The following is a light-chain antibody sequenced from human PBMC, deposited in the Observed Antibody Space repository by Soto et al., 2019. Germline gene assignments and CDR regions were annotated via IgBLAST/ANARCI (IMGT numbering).Light chain of an antibody. CDR3: QQYKSYPLT. V-gene: IGKV1-5*03. Sequence: DIPMTQSPSTLSASVGDRVTITCRASQSINSWLAWYQQKVGEAPKLLIYKASTLESGVPSRFSGSGSGTEFTLTISSLQPDDFTSYYCQQYKSYPLTFGGGTKVEIK. J-gene: IGKJ4*01. CDR1: QSINSW. CDR2: KAS.